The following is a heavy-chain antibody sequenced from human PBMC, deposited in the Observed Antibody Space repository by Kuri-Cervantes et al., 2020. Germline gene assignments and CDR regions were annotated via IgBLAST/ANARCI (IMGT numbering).Heavy chain of an antibody. D-gene: IGHD4-23*01. CDR1: GYTFTSYG. CDR2: IILIFGTA. V-gene: IGHV1-69*13. J-gene: IGHJ6*02. Sequence: SVKVSCKTCGYTFTSYGISWVRQAPGQGLEWMGGIILIFGTANYAQKFRGRVTITADESTSTAYMELSSLRSEDTAVYYCARSAVVTPSYYYYGMDVWGQGTTVTVSS. CDR3: ARSAVVTPSYYYYGMDV.